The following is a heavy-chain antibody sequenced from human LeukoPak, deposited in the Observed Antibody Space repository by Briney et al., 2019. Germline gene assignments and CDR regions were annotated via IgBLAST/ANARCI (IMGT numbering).Heavy chain of an antibody. CDR3: ARDPRGDLYAFDI. CDR2: INPNSGGT. Sequence: EASVKVSCKASGGTFSSYAISWVRQAPGQGLEWMGWINPNSGGTNYAQKFQGRVTMTRDTSISTAYMELSRLRSDDTAVYYCARDPRGDLYAFDIWGQGTMVTVSS. D-gene: IGHD2-21*02. V-gene: IGHV1-2*02. J-gene: IGHJ3*02. CDR1: GGTFSSYA.